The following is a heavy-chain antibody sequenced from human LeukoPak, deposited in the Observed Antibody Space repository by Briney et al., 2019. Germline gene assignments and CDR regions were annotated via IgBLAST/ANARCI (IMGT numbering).Heavy chain of an antibody. D-gene: IGHD3-22*01. Sequence: TLSLTCAVSGDSISRGGYSWSWIRQPPGKGLEWLGYVYYSGSTYSNPSLKSRVTISIDTSKNQFSLKLSSVTAADTAVYYCARDRHYYDRSHYSDDAFDMWGQGTMVTVSS. J-gene: IGHJ3*02. CDR1: GDSISRGGYS. V-gene: IGHV4-30-4*07. CDR3: ARDRHYYDRSHYSDDAFDM. CDR2: VYYSGST.